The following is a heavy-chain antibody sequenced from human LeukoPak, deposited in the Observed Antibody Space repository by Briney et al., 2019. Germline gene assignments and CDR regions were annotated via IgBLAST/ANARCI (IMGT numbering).Heavy chain of an antibody. CDR2: IYSSASA. J-gene: IGHJ3*02. V-gene: IGHV4-4*07. CDR1: GDSISYHY. Sequence: SETLSLTCTVSGDSISYHYWSWIRQPAGKGLEWIGRIYSSASANYNPSLKSRVTMSLDTSKNQFSLNLTSVTAADTAVYYCARVLFTEEDAFDIWGQGTMVTVSS. CDR3: ARVLFTEEDAFDI.